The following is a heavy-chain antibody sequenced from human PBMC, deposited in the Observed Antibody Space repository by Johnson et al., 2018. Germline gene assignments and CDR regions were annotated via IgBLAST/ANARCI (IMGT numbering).Heavy chain of an antibody. Sequence: QVQLQESGPGLVKPSETLSLTCTVSGGSISSYYWSWIRQPPGKGLEWIGYIYYSGSTNYNPSLKSRVTISVDASKNQFSLMLSSVTAADAAVYYCARGLFRTMTTVFRGYYTCYVDVWGKGTTVPVSS. J-gene: IGHJ6*03. CDR3: ARGLFRTMTTVFRGYYTCYVDV. D-gene: IGHD4-17*01. CDR1: GGSISSYY. CDR2: IYYSGST. V-gene: IGHV4-59*01.